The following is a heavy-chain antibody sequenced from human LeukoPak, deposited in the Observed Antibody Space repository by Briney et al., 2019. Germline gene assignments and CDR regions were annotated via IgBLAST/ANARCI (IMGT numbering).Heavy chain of an antibody. J-gene: IGHJ4*02. V-gene: IGHV1-69*01. CDR1: GGAFSSYA. CDR3: ARDLVLGDGYNYDC. D-gene: IGHD5-24*01. Sequence: GSSVKVSCKASGGAFSSYAISWVRQAPGQGLEWMGGIIPIFGTANYAQKFQGRVTITADESTSTAYMELSSLRSEDTAVYYCARDLVLGDGYNYDCWGQGTLVTVSS. CDR2: IIPIFGTA.